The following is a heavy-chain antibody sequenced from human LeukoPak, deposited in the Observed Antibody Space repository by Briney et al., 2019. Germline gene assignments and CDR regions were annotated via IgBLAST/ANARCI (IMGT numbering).Heavy chain of an antibody. CDR2: IFTRGST. V-gene: IGHV4-4*07. D-gene: IGHD6-19*01. Sequence: PSETLSLICTVSGGSINSYYWNWIRQPAGKGLEWIGHIFTRGSTKYNPSLKSRVTMSIDTSKNQFSLNLYSVTAADTAAYYCATNYTAVSAFDSWGQGTLVTVSS. CDR1: GGSINSYY. J-gene: IGHJ4*02. CDR3: ATNYTAVSAFDS.